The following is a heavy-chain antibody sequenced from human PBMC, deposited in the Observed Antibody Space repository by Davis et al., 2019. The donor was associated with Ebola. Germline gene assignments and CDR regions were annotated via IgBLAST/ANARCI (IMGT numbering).Heavy chain of an antibody. V-gene: IGHV3-74*01. D-gene: IGHD5-24*01. CDR1: GFTFSSYW. CDR3: ARHLARGGYSPFDC. Sequence: GESLKISCAASGFTFSSYWMHWVRQAPGKGLVWVSRVNSDGSNTNYADSVKGRFTISRDNAKNTLYLQMNSLRAEDTAVYYCARHLARGGYSPFDCWGQGSLVTVSS. J-gene: IGHJ4*02. CDR2: VNSDGSNT.